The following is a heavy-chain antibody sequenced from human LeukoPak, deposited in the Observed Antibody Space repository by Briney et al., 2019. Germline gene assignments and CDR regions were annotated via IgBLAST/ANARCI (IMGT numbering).Heavy chain of an antibody. CDR1: GYNFTNYW. Sequence: PGESLKISCKGSGYNFTNYWIAWVRQMPGKGLEWMGIIYPNDSDTRYRPSFQGQVSISADKSINTAYLQWSSLKASDTAMYFCARQNITYYYDSSGYDVFDVGGKGTMVTVSS. CDR2: IYPNDSDT. V-gene: IGHV5-51*01. D-gene: IGHD3-22*01. CDR3: ARQNITYYYDSSGYDVFDV. J-gene: IGHJ3*01.